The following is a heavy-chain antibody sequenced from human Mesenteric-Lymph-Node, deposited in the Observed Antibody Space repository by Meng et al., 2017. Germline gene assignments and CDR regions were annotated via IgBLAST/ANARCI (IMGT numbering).Heavy chain of an antibody. CDR1: GYTFTSYG. J-gene: IGHJ3*02. CDR2: ISAYNGNT. Sequence: ASVKVSCKASGYTFTSYGISWVRQAPGQGLEWMGWISAYNGNTNYAQKLQGRVTMTTDTSTSTAYMELRSLRSDDTAVYYCARADIVVVVAARDAFDIWGQETMVTVSS. D-gene: IGHD2-15*01. V-gene: IGHV1-18*01. CDR3: ARADIVVVVAARDAFDI.